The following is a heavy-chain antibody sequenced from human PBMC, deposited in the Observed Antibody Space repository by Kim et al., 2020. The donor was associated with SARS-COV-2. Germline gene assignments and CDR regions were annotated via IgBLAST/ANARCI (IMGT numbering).Heavy chain of an antibody. V-gene: IGHV3-23*01. CDR2: ISGSGGST. D-gene: IGHD3-10*01. Sequence: GGSLRLSCAASGFTFSSYAMSWVRQAPGKGLEWVSAISGSGGSTYYADSVKGRFTISRDNSKNTLYLQMNSLRAEDTAVYYCAKERGTSSRSYYYGMDVWGQGTTVTVSS. CDR1: GFTFSSYA. J-gene: IGHJ6*02. CDR3: AKERGTSSRSYYYGMDV.